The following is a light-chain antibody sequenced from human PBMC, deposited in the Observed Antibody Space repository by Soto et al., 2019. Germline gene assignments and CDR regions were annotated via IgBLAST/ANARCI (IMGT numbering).Light chain of an antibody. CDR1: QSVSSS. J-gene: IGKJ1*01. V-gene: IGKV3-15*01. Sequence: EIVVTQSPATLSVSPGERVTLSCRASQSVSSSLAWYQQRPGQAPRLLIYDTSTRAAGISARFSGSGSGTEFTLTISSLQSEDVAVYYCQQYIDWPPGTFGQGTAVEI. CDR3: QQYIDWPPGT. CDR2: DTS.